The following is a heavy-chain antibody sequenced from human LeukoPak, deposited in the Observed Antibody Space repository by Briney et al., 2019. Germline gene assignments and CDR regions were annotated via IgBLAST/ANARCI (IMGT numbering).Heavy chain of an antibody. CDR1: GVTFSSSW. J-gene: IGHJ6*02. V-gene: IGHV3-7*05. D-gene: IGHD1-1*01. CDR2: IKQDGSEK. CDR3: AGGTGMDV. Sequence: PGWSLRLSCAASGVTFSSSWMSWVRQPPGKGLEWVATIKQDGSEKYYVDFVKGRFSISRDNAKNSLYLQMNSLGGDDTAVYYCAGGTGMDVWGQGTTVTVSS.